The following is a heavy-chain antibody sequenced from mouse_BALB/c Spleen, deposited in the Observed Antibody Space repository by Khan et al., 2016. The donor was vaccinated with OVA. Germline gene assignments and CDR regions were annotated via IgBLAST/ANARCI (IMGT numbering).Heavy chain of an antibody. D-gene: IGHD4-1*01. CDR2: ISSDGDYT. CDR1: GFTFSPYS. CDR3: ATHLTGSCAY. V-gene: IGHV5-6*01. J-gene: IGHJ3*01. Sequence: EVELVESGGDLVKSGGSLKLSCAASGFTFSPYSMSWVRQTPDKRLEWVATISSDGDYTYYPDSVKGRFNISRDNAKNTLYLQMSTLKSEDTAMYYCATHLTGSCAYWGQGTLVTVSA.